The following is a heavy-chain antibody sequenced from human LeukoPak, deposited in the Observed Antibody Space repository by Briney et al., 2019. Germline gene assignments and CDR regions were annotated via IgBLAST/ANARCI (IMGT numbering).Heavy chain of an antibody. CDR2: ISYDGSNK. J-gene: IGHJ6*02. V-gene: IGHV3-30*18. CDR3: AKEAVGYCSSTSCYVGYGMDV. CDR1: GFTFSSYG. D-gene: IGHD2-2*03. Sequence: GGSLRLSCAASGFTFSSYGMHWVRQAPGKGLEWVAVISYDGSNKYYADSVKGRFTISRDNSKNTLYLQMNSLRAEDTAVYYCAKEAVGYCSSTSCYVGYGMDVWGQGTTVTVSS.